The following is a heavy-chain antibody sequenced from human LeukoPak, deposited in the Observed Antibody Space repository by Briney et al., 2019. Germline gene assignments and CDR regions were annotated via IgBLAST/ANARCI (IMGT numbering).Heavy chain of an antibody. V-gene: IGHV4-61*02. CDR2: IYTSGST. CDR3: ARDIRASSGYYDYFDY. Sequence: PSETLSLTCTVSGGSVSSTHYYWGWIRQPAGKGLEWIGRIYTSGSTNYNPSLKSRVTMSVDTSKNQFSLKLSSVTAADTAVYYCARDIRASSGYYDYFDYWGQGTLVTVSS. J-gene: IGHJ4*02. D-gene: IGHD3-22*01. CDR1: GGSVSSTHYY.